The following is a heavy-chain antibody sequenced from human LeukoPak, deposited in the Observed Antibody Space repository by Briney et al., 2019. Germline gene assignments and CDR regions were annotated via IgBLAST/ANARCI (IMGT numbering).Heavy chain of an antibody. Sequence: SETLSLTCAVYGGSFSGYYWSWIRQPPGKGLEWIGEINHSGSTNYNPSLKSRVTVSVDTSKNQFSLKLSSVTAADTAVYYCARIPYSYYGMDVWGQGTTVTVSS. CDR3: ARIPYSYYGMDV. J-gene: IGHJ6*02. V-gene: IGHV4-34*01. CDR2: INHSGST. CDR1: GGSFSGYY.